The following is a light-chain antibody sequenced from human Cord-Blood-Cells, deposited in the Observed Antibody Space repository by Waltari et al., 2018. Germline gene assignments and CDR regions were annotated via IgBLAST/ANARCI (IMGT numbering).Light chain of an antibody. CDR1: SSDVGGYNY. J-gene: IGLJ3*02. Sequence: QSALTQPRSVSGSPGQSVTISCTGTSSDVGGYNYVSWYQQHPGKAPKLMIYDVSKRPSGVPDRFSGSKSGNTASLTISGLQAEDEADYYCCSYAGSYTPWVFGGGIKLTVL. CDR2: DVS. CDR3: CSYAGSYTPWV. V-gene: IGLV2-11*01.